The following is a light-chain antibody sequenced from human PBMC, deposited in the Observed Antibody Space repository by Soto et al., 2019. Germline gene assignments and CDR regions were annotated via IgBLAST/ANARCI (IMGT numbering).Light chain of an antibody. CDR1: QSVSSN. J-gene: IGKJ1*01. V-gene: IGKV3-15*01. CDR2: GAS. CDR3: QQYNNWPPEGT. Sequence: EIVMTQSPATLSVSPGERATLSCRASQSVSSNLAWYQQKPGQAPRLLIYGASTRATCIPARFSGSGSVTEFTLTISSLQSEDFAVYYCQQYNNWPPEGTFGQGTKVEIK.